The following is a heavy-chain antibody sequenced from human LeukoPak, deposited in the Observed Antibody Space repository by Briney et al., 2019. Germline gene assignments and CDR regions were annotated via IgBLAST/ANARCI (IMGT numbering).Heavy chain of an antibody. CDR1: GGSFSGYY. D-gene: IGHD5-18*01. J-gene: IGHJ4*02. CDR3: ARDYRGYSYGTFDY. CDR2: INHSGST. V-gene: IGHV4-34*01. Sequence: PSETLSPTCAVYGGSFSGYYWSWIRQPPGKGLEWIGEINHSGSTNYNPSLKSRVTISVDTSKNQFSLKLSSVTAADTAVYYCARDYRGYSYGTFDYWGQGTLVTVSS.